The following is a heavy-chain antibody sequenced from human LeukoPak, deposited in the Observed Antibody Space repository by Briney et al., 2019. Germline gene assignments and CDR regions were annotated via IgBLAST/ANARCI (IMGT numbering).Heavy chain of an antibody. Sequence: GGSLRLSCAASGFTFSSYAMSWVRQAPGKGLEWVSAINGSGGRIYYADSVKGRFTISRDNSKNTLYLQMNSLRTEDTAVYFCLYGYRIAHYWGQGTLVTVSS. V-gene: IGHV3-23*01. CDR2: INGSGGRI. CDR1: GFTFSSYA. CDR3: LYGYRIAHY. J-gene: IGHJ4*02. D-gene: IGHD5-18*01.